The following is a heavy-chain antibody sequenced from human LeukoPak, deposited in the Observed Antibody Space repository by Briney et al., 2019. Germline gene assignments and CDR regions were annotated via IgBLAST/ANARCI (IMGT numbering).Heavy chain of an antibody. CDR1: GYTFTSYG. Sequence: AASVKVSCKASGYTFTSYGISWVRQAPGQGLEWMGWISAYNGNTNYAQKLQGRVTMTTDTSTSTAYMELSSLRSEDTAIYYCASEKNYGDKYFDSWGQGTVVTVSS. CDR3: ASEKNYGDKYFDS. D-gene: IGHD4-17*01. V-gene: IGHV1-18*01. J-gene: IGHJ4*02. CDR2: ISAYNGNT.